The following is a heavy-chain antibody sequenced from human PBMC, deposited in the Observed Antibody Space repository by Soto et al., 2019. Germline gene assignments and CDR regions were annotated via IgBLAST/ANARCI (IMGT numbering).Heavy chain of an antibody. V-gene: IGHV4-61*01. J-gene: IGHJ5*02. Sequence: SETLSLTCTVSGGSVSSGSYYWSWIRQPPGKGLEWIGYIYYSGSTNYNTSLKSQVTISVDTSKNQISLKLSSVTAADTALYYCARDIPNSSGWYRGWWFDPWGQGTLVTVSS. CDR3: ARDIPNSSGWYRGWWFDP. D-gene: IGHD6-19*01. CDR2: IYYSGST. CDR1: GGSVSSGSYY.